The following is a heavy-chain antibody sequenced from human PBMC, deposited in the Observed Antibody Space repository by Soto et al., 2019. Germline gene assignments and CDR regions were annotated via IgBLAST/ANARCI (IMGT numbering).Heavy chain of an antibody. V-gene: IGHV3-23*01. D-gene: IGHD3-16*02. Sequence: EVQLLESGGGLVQPGGSLRLFCAASGFTFSSYAMSWVRRAPGKGLEWVSAISGSGGSTYYADSVKGRFTISRDNSKNTLYLQMNSLRAEDTAVYYCTKDKDDYVWGSYRTYDAFDIWGQGTMVTVSS. CDR3: TKDKDDYVWGSYRTYDAFDI. CDR1: GFTFSSYA. CDR2: ISGSGGST. J-gene: IGHJ3*02.